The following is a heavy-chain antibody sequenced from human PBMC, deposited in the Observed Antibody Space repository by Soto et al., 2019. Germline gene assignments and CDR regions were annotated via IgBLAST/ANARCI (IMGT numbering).Heavy chain of an antibody. CDR1: GYTFTSYG. V-gene: IGHV1-18*01. CDR3: AGGPLLWFGEFAPAGDGMDV. Sequence: VASVKVSCKASGYTFTSYGISWVRQAPGQGLEWMGWISAYNGNTNYAQKLQGRVTMTTDTSTSTAYMELRSLRSDDTAVYYCAGGPLLWFGEFAPAGDGMDVWGQGTTVTVSS. CDR2: ISAYNGNT. D-gene: IGHD3-10*01. J-gene: IGHJ6*02.